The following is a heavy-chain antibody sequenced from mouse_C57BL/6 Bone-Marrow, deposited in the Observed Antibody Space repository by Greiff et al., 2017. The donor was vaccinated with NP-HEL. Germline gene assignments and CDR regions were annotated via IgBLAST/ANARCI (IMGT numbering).Heavy chain of an antibody. CDR1: GYTFTSYW. CDR3: ARWYYGSSSYAMDY. CDR2: IDPSDSYT. Sequence: VKLQQPGAELVKPGASVKLSCKASGYTFTSYWMQWVKQRPGQGLEWIGEIDPSDSYTNYNQKFKGKATLTVDTSSSTAYMQLSSLTSEDSAVYYCARWYYGSSSYAMDYWGQGTSVTVSS. D-gene: IGHD1-1*01. V-gene: IGHV1-50*01. J-gene: IGHJ4*01.